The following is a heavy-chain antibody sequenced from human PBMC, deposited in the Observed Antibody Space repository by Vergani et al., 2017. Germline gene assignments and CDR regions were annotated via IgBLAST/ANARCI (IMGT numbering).Heavy chain of an antibody. CDR2: IRPYTGHT. CDR3: ARVAPSNSEVTPTAFDV. CDR1: SHTFQTYG. J-gene: IGHJ3*01. V-gene: IGHV1-18*01. D-gene: IGHD1-1*01. Sequence: QVQLVQSGAELKKPGASVSVSCKGSSHTFQTYGISWVRQAPGKGLEWMAWIRPYTGHTIYAQKFQDRVTMTADTSINTAYMELRSLRSDDTAVYFCARVAPSNSEVTPTAFDVWGQGTMVTVSS.